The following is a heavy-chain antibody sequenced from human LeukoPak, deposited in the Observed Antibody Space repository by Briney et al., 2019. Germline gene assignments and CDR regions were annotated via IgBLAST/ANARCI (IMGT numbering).Heavy chain of an antibody. Sequence: GGSLRLSCAASGFTFSSYAMAWVRQAPGKGLEWVSAIGGSGATTYTADSVKGRFTISRDNSKNTLYLQMHSLTAEDTALYFCAKGQTGAPSFYYFFYLDGWGKGSAVIVSS. CDR3: AKGQTGAPSFYYFFYLDG. D-gene: IGHD2-8*02. V-gene: IGHV3-23*01. CDR2: IGGSGATT. CDR1: GFTFSSYA. J-gene: IGHJ6*03.